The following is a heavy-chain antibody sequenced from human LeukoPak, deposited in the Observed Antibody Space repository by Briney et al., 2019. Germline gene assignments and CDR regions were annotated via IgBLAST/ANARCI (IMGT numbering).Heavy chain of an antibody. CDR2: INTDGTST. V-gene: IGHV3-74*01. D-gene: IGHD5-12*01. CDR1: GFTFSSFW. CDR3: AMGAIVATIDY. Sequence: GGSLRLSCAASGFTFSSFWMHWVRQTPGKGLVWVSRINTDGTSTYYADSVRGRFTISRDNAKNTLYLQMNSLRAEDTAVYYCAMGAIVATIDYWGQGTLVTVSS. J-gene: IGHJ4*02.